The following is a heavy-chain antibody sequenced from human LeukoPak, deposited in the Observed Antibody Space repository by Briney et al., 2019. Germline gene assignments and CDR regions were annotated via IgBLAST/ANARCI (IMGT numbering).Heavy chain of an antibody. V-gene: IGHV1-69*06. Sequence: ASVKVSCKASGVTFDSSDISWVRQAPGQGLGWMGGIIPFFGRADYAQKFQGRVTITADKSTSTAYMDLTSLKSEDTAVYYCARDNNDYVWGSYRYGFDPWGQGTLVTVSS. D-gene: IGHD3-16*02. CDR3: ARDNNDYVWGSYRYGFDP. J-gene: IGHJ5*02. CDR1: GVTFDSSD. CDR2: IIPFFGRA.